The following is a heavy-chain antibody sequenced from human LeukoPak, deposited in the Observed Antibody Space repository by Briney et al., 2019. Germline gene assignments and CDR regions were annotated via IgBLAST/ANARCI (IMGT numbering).Heavy chain of an antibody. D-gene: IGHD2-21*02. V-gene: IGHV2-5*02. Sequence: SGPTLVKPTETLTLTCTFSGFSLSTTGAGVGWIRPAPGKAPECLAFVDSDDDNRYNPSLKSRLSVAKDTSKNLVVLVMTNMDPVDAATYYCAHRVFQRGDWDSGKFDFWGQGTLVTVSS. CDR2: VDSDDDN. CDR1: GFSLSTTGAG. J-gene: IGHJ4*02. CDR3: AHRVFQRGDWDSGKFDF.